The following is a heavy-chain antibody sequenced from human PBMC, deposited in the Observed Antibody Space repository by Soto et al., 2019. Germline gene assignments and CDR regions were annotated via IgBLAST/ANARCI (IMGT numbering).Heavy chain of an antibody. Sequence: QVQLQESGPGLVKPSETLSLTCTVSGGSVSSGSYYWSWIRQPPGKGLEWIGYIYYSGSTNYNHSLKSRVTISVDTSKNQFYLKLSSVTAADTAVYYCAREIVGATLFDYWGQGTLVTVSS. V-gene: IGHV4-61*01. D-gene: IGHD1-26*01. CDR2: IYYSGST. J-gene: IGHJ4*02. CDR1: GGSVSSGSYY. CDR3: AREIVGATLFDY.